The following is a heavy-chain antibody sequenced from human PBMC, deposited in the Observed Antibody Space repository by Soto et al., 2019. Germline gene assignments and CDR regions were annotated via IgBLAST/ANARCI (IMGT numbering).Heavy chain of an antibody. J-gene: IGHJ6*02. D-gene: IGHD2-2*01. CDR2: ISSNGGST. Sequence: GGSLRLSCSASGFTFSSYAMHWVRQAPGKGLEYVSAISSNGGSTYYADSVKGRFTISRDNSKNTLYLQMSSLRAEDTAVYYCVKGGIVVVPAATLSYGMDVWGQGTTVTVSS. CDR1: GFTFSSYA. V-gene: IGHV3-64D*08. CDR3: VKGGIVVVPAATLSYGMDV.